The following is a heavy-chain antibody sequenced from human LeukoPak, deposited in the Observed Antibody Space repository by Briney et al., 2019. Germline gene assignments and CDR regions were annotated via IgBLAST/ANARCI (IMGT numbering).Heavy chain of an antibody. CDR2: IYHSGST. CDR1: GGSFSGYY. J-gene: IGHJ6*03. Sequence: SETLSLTCAVYGGSFSGYYWSWVRQPPGKGLEWIGEIYHSGSTNYNPSLKSRVTISVDTSKNQFSLKLSSVTAADTAVYYCARHNYYYYYMDVWGKGTTVTISS. CDR3: ARHNYYYYYMDV. V-gene: IGHV4-34*01.